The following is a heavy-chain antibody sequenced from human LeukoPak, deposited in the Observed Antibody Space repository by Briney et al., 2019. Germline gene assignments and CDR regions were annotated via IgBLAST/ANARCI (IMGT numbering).Heavy chain of an antibody. V-gene: IGHV3-23*01. CDR2: ISGSGDKT. CDR1: RFTFSYYG. J-gene: IGHJ4*02. Sequence: GGSLRLSCAASRFTFSYYGMSWVRQAPGQGLEWVSGISGSGDKTYYADSVKGRFTISRDNSKNTLYLQMKSLRFEDTALYYCARDSGWLVHYWGQGTLVTVSS. CDR3: ARDSGWLVHY. D-gene: IGHD6-19*01.